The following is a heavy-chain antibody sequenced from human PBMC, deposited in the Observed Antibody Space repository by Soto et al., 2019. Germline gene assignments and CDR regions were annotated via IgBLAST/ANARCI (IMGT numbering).Heavy chain of an antibody. J-gene: IGHJ5*02. D-gene: IGHD2-8*01. CDR2: ITISGNYI. CDR3: AKVGVLRTNFRWFDL. CDR1: GFAFQTYT. Sequence: GESLKISCAASGFAFQTYTMEWLRQPPGKGLEWVSSITISGNYIYYADSVKGRFAISRDNGRNSVYLQMNSLRAEDTAVYYCAKVGVLRTNFRWFDLWGQGTLVTVSS. V-gene: IGHV3-21*01.